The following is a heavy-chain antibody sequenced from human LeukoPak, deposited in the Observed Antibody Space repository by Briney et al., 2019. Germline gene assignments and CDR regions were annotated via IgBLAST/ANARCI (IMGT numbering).Heavy chain of an antibody. CDR2: IYYSGST. J-gene: IGHJ4*02. CDR1: GGSISSSSYY. D-gene: IGHD5-24*01. CDR3: ARHGQNDGYPLDY. V-gene: IGHV4-39*01. Sequence: SETLSLTCTVSGGSISSSSYYWGWIRQPPGKGLEWIGSIYYSGSTYYNPSLKSRVTISVDTSKNQFSLKLNSMTDADTAVYYCARHGQNDGYPLDYWGQGTLVSVSS.